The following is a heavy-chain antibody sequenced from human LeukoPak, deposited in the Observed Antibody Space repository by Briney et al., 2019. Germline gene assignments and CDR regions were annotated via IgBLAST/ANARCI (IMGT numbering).Heavy chain of an antibody. J-gene: IGHJ4*02. V-gene: IGHV3-23*01. CDR3: AKVLLWFGDPWDY. CDR2: ISGSGGST. D-gene: IGHD3-10*01. CDR1: GFTFSSYA. Sequence: PGGSLRLSCAASGFTFSSYAMSWVRQAPGKGLEWVSAISGSGGSTYYADSVKGRFTICRDNCKKKLYLQMNSLRAEDTAVYYCAKVLLWFGDPWDYWGQGTLVTVSS.